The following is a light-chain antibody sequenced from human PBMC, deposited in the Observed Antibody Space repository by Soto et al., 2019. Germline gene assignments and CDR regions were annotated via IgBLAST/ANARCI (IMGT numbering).Light chain of an antibody. CDR2: EVS. V-gene: IGLV2-8*01. CDR3: CSYAGSNKWV. CDR1: SSDVGGYNY. J-gene: IGLJ3*02. Sequence: QSALTQPPSASGSPGQSVTISCTGTSSDVGGYNYVSWYQQHPGKAPKLMIYEVSKRPSGGPDRFSGSKSGNTASLTVSGLQAEDEADYYCCSYAGSNKWVFGGGTKLTVL.